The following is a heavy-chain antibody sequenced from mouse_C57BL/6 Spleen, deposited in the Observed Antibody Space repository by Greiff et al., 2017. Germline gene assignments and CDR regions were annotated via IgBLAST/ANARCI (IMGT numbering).Heavy chain of an antibody. Sequence: QVQLQQSGTELVKPGASVKLFCQASGYPFTSHDINWVKPRPGQGLEWIGWIYPRDGSTKYNEKFKGKATLTVDTSSRTAYLELHSLTSEDSAVYFCAREKRPILGPPAYWGQGTLVTVSA. J-gene: IGHJ3*01. V-gene: IGHV1-85*01. CDR2: IYPRDGST. CDR3: AREKRPILGPPAY. D-gene: IGHD4-1*01. CDR1: GYPFTSHD.